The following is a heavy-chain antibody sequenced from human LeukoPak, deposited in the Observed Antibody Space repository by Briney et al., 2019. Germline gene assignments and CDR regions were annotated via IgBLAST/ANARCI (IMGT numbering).Heavy chain of an antibody. CDR2: IYYSGST. CDR1: GGSISSSSYY. Sequence: PSETLSLTCTVSGGSISSSSYYWGWIRQPPGKGLEWIGSIYYSGSTYYNPSLKSRVTISVDTSKNQFSLKLSSVTAADTAVYYCARGITMKGGLFDYWGQGTLVTVSS. V-gene: IGHV4-39*07. D-gene: IGHD3-22*01. J-gene: IGHJ4*02. CDR3: ARGITMKGGLFDY.